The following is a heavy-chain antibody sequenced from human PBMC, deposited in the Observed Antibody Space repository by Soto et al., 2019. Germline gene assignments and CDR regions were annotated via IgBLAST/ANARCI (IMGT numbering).Heavy chain of an antibody. J-gene: IGHJ4*02. CDR3: AGACVIVGGTRGSG. V-gene: IGHV3-30-3*01. CDR2: ISYDGSNK. CDR1: GFTFSSYA. Sequence: QVQLVESGGGVVQPGRSLRLSCAASGFTFSSYAMHWVRQAPGKGLGWVAVISYDGSNKYYADSVKGRFTISRDNSKNRLYLQMNSLRAEGTAVYGCAGACVIVGGTRGSGWGQGTLATASS. D-gene: IGHD1-26*01.